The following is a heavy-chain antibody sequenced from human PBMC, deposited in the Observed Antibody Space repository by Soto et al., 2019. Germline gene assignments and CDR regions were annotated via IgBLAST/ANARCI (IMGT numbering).Heavy chain of an antibody. Sequence: SVKVSCKASGFTFTSSAVQWVRQARGQRLGWIGWIVVGSGNTNYAQKFQERVTITRDMSTSTAYMELSSLRSEDTAVYYCAAARIVGATHDAFDIWGQGTMVTVSS. CDR1: GFTFTSSA. CDR2: IVVGSGNT. V-gene: IGHV1-58*01. CDR3: AAARIVGATHDAFDI. D-gene: IGHD1-26*01. J-gene: IGHJ3*02.